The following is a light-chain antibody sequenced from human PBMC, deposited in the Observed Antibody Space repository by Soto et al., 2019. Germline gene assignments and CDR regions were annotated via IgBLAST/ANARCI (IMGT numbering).Light chain of an antibody. CDR2: EVT. J-gene: IGLJ1*01. CDR1: SSDVGGYNC. V-gene: IGLV2-8*01. CDR3: SSYAGSNNYV. Sequence: QSALTQPPSASGSPGQSVTISCSGTSSDVGGYNCVSWYQQHPGKAPKLMIYEVTKRPSGVPNRFSGSRSGNTASLTVSGLQAEDEADYYCSSYAGSNNYVFGTGTKVTV.